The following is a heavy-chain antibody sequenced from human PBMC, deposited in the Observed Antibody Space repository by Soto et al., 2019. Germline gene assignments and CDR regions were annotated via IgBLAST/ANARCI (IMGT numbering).Heavy chain of an antibody. CDR2: IYYSGST. Sequence: QVQLQESGPGLVKPSQTLSLTCTVSGGSISSGGYYWSWIRQHPGKGLEWIGYIYYSGSTYYNPSLKSRVTISVDTSKNPLSLKLSSVTAADTAVYYCARDQGRGDYGDYGGYYFDYWGQGTLVTVSS. D-gene: IGHD4-17*01. CDR1: GGSISSGGYY. CDR3: ARDQGRGDYGDYGGYYFDY. J-gene: IGHJ4*02. V-gene: IGHV4-31*03.